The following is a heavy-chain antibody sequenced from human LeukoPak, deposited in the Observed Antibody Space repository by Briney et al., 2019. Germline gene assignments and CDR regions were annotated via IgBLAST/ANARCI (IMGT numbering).Heavy chain of an antibody. V-gene: IGHV3-21*01. CDR1: GFTFSSYS. CDR3: AKEYDILTGYFPPFFDY. Sequence: TGGSLRLSCAASGFTFSSYSMNWVRQAPGKGLEWVSSISSSSSYIYYADSVKGRFTISRDNAKNSLYLQMNSLRAEDTAVYYCAKEYDILTGYFPPFFDYWGQGTLVTVSS. D-gene: IGHD3-9*01. J-gene: IGHJ4*02. CDR2: ISSSSSYI.